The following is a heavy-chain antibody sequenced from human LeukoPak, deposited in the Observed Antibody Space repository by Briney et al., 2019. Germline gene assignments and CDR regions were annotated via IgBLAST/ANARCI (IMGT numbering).Heavy chain of an antibody. CDR3: ARDGAMVGAAVVGMDV. V-gene: IGHV4-4*02. CDR1: GGSISSSNW. Sequence: PSGTLSLTCAVSGGSISSSNWWSWVRQPPGKGLEWIGEIYHSGSTNYNPSLKSRVTISVDKSKNQFSLKLSSVTAADTAVYYRARDGAMVGAAVVGMDVWGQGTTVTVSS. CDR2: IYHSGST. D-gene: IGHD2-15*01. J-gene: IGHJ6*02.